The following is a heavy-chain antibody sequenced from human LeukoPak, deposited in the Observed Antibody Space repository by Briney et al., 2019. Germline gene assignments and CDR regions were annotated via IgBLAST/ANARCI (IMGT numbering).Heavy chain of an antibody. CDR2: IYYSGST. CDR1: GGSISSYY. Sequence: SETLSLTCTVSGGSISSYYWSWIRQPPGKGLEWIGYIYYSGSTNYNTSLKSRVTISVDTSKNQFSLKLSSVTAADTAVYYCARVWEDYDSSALDAFDIWGQGTMVTVSS. D-gene: IGHD3-22*01. CDR3: ARVWEDYDSSALDAFDI. J-gene: IGHJ3*02. V-gene: IGHV4-59*01.